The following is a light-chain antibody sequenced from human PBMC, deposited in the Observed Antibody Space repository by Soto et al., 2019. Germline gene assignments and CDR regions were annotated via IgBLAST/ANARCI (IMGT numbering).Light chain of an antibody. CDR2: GAS. CDR1: QSVSSN. V-gene: IGKV3-15*01. Sequence: ESVMTQSPATLSVSPGERATLSCRASQSVSSNLAWYQQKPGQAPRLLIYGASTRATGIPARFSGGGSGTDFTLTISSLQSEDFAVYYCQQYNFCPLTFGGGTKVDI. J-gene: IGKJ4*01. CDR3: QQYNFCPLT.